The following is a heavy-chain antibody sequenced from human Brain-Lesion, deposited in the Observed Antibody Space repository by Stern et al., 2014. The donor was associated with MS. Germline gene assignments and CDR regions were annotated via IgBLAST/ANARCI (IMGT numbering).Heavy chain of an antibody. J-gene: IGHJ4*02. CDR3: ARGGQLLNYYFDY. CDR1: GNIFTNYW. V-gene: IGHV5-51*03. D-gene: IGHD2-2*01. CDR2: IYPGDSDT. Sequence: EVQLVESGAEVKKPGESLKISCKASGNIFTNYWIGWVRQIPGKGLEWMGIIYPGDSDTKYSPSFQGQVTISADKSISTAYLQWSSLKASDTAMYYCARGGQLLNYYFDYWGQGTLVTVSS.